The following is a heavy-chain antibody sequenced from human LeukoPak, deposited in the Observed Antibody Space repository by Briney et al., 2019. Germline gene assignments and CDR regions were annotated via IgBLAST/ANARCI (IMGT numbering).Heavy chain of an antibody. CDR3: ARPCSSTSCYVGAFDI. J-gene: IGHJ3*02. CDR2: ISAYNGNT. Sequence: ASVTVSCKASGYTFTICGISWVRQAPGQGLEWMGWISAYNGNTNYAQKLQGRVTMTTDTSTSTAYMELRSLRSDDTAVYYCARPCSSTSCYVGAFDIWGQGTMVTVSS. V-gene: IGHV1-18*01. D-gene: IGHD2-2*01. CDR1: GYTFTICG.